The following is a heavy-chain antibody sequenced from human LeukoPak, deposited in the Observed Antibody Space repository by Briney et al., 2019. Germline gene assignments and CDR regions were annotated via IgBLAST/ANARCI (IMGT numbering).Heavy chain of an antibody. D-gene: IGHD6-19*01. J-gene: IGHJ5*02. V-gene: IGHV4-59*08. Sequence: PSETLSLTCTVSGGSISSYYWSWIRQPPGQGLEWFGYIYYSGSTNYNPSLKSRVTISVDTSKNQFSLTLSSVTAADTAVYYCARGIYSSGWYAWFDPWGQGTLVTVSS. CDR2: IYYSGST. CDR3: ARGIYSSGWYAWFDP. CDR1: GGSISSYY.